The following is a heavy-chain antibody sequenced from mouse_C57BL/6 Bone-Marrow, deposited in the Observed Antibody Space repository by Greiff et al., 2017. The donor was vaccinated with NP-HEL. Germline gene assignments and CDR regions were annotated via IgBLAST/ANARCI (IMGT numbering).Heavy chain of an antibody. V-gene: IGHV1-64*01. J-gene: IGHJ4*01. CDR1: GYTFTSYW. D-gene: IGHD2-1*01. CDR2: IHPNSGST. CDR3: ARSGYGNFSMDY. Sequence: QVQLQQPGAELVKPGASVKLSCKASGYTFTSYWMHWVKRRPGQGLEWIGMIHPNSGSTNYNEKFKSKATLTVDKSSSTAYMQLSSLTSEDSAVYYCARSGYGNFSMDYWGQGTSVTVSS.